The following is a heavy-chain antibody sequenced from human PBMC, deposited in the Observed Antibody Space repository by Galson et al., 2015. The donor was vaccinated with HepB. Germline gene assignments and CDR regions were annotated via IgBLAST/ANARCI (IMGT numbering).Heavy chain of an antibody. CDR3: ARDQPVSYYDSSGYYFGY. D-gene: IGHD3-22*01. CDR2: IIPILGIA. V-gene: IGHV1-69*04. J-gene: IGHJ4*02. Sequence: SVKVSCKASGGTFSSYAISWVRQAPGQGLEWMGRIIPILGIANYAQKFQGRVTITADKSTSTAYMELSSLRSEDTAVYYCARDQPVSYYDSSGYYFGYWGQGTLVTVSS. CDR1: GGTFSSYA.